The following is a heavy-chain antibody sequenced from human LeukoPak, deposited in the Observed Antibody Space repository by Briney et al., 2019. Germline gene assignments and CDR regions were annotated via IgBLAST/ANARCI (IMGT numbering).Heavy chain of an antibody. D-gene: IGHD2-2*02. CDR3: ASGPSGQLLYPYYYGMDV. CDR2: IYYSGST. Sequence: SETLSLTCTVSGGSISSGGYYWSWIRQHPGKGLEWIGYIYYSGSTYYNPSLKSRVTISVDTSKNQFSLKLSSVTAADTAVYYCASGPSGQLLYPYYYGMDVWGQGTTVTVSS. V-gene: IGHV4-31*03. J-gene: IGHJ6*02. CDR1: GGSISSGGYY.